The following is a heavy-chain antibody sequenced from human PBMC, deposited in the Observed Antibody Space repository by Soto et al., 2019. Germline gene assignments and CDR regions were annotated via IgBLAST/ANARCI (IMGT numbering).Heavy chain of an antibody. CDR3: ARGLYYDYIWGSYRYDYYYYMDV. CDR2: IYYSGST. J-gene: IGHJ6*03. D-gene: IGHD3-16*02. V-gene: IGHV4-59*01. CDR1: GGSISSYY. Sequence: SETLSLTCTVSGGSISSYYCSWIRQPPGKGLEWIGYIYYSGSTNYNPSLKSRVTISVDTSKNQFSLKLSSVTAADTAVYYCARGLYYDYIWGSYRYDYYYYMDVWGKGTTVTVSS.